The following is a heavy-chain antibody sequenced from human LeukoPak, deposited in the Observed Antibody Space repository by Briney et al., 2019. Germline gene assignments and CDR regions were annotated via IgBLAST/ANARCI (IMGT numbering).Heavy chain of an antibody. Sequence: PGGSLRLSCAAAGFTFSDYYMSWIRQAPEKGLEWLSYISPSGNTLYYADSVKGRFTVSRDNAKNSLYLQMNSLRADDTAVYYCAKDLSSAITSALVLDVWGQGTTVIVS. D-gene: IGHD3-22*01. CDR2: ISPSGNTL. V-gene: IGHV3-11*01. CDR3: AKDLSSAITSALVLDV. J-gene: IGHJ6*02. CDR1: GFTFSDYY.